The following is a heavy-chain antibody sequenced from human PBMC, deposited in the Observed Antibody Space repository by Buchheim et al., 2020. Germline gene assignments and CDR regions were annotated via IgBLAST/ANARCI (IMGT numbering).Heavy chain of an antibody. CDR1: GFTFSSYS. V-gene: IGHV3-48*02. D-gene: IGHD3-3*01. Sequence: EVQLVESGGGLVQPGGSLRLSCAASGFTFSSYSMNWVRQAPGKGLEWVSYISSSSSTIYYADSVKGRFTISRDNAKNSLYLQMNSLRDEDTAVYYCARSSVLRFLEWLLFFDYWGQGTL. CDR2: ISSSSSTI. J-gene: IGHJ4*02. CDR3: ARSSVLRFLEWLLFFDY.